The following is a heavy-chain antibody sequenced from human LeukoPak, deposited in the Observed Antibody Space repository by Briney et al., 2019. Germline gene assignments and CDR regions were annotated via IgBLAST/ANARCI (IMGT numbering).Heavy chain of an antibody. CDR2: ICSSGSTI. D-gene: IGHD4-23*01. Sequence: GGSLRLSCADPGFTLRSYEVNWVRQALGTGLEWGSYICSSGSTIYYADSVKGRFTISRDNAKNSLYLQMNSVTAEETAVYYCARVLEQLAITPPNAFDYRGQGSLVTVSS. CDR1: GFTLRSYE. V-gene: IGHV3-48*03. J-gene: IGHJ4*02. CDR3: ARVLEQLAITPPNAFDY.